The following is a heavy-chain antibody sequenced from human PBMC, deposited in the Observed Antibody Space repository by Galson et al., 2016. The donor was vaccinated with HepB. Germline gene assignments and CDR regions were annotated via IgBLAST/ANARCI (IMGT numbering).Heavy chain of an antibody. Sequence: SLRLSCAASGFIFNNYEMNWVRQAPGKGLEWVAHISVDSNTIYYADSVKGRFTVSRDDAKNTLFLQMNSLRADDTALYYCARGGGFFVHWGQGTLVTVSS. J-gene: IGHJ5*02. D-gene: IGHD3-16*01. V-gene: IGHV3-48*03. CDR1: GFIFNNYE. CDR3: ARGGGFFVH. CDR2: ISVDSNTI.